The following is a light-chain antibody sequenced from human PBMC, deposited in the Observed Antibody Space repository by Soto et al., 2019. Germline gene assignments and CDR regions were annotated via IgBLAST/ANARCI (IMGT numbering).Light chain of an antibody. CDR1: QSVINSY. Sequence: EVVLTQSPGTLSLSSGERATLSCSASQSVINSYLAWYQQKPGQAPRLLLYGAYNRATGIPDRFSGSGSGTEFTLTISSLQSEDFAVYYCQQNNKWPLTFGGGTKVDIK. V-gene: IGKV3-20*01. J-gene: IGKJ4*01. CDR2: GAY. CDR3: QQNNKWPLT.